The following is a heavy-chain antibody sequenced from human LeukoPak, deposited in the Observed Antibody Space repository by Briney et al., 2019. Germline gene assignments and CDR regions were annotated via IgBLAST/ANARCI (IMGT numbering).Heavy chain of an antibody. CDR2: INHSGST. CDR1: GGSFSGYY. Sequence: SETLSLTCAVYGGSFSGYYWSWIRQPPGKGLEWIGEINHSGSTNYNPSLKSRVTISVDTSKNQFSLELSSVTAADTAVYYCARSYGSGSYYNGPFDYWGQGTLVTVSS. J-gene: IGHJ4*02. D-gene: IGHD3-10*01. V-gene: IGHV4-34*01. CDR3: ARSYGSGSYYNGPFDY.